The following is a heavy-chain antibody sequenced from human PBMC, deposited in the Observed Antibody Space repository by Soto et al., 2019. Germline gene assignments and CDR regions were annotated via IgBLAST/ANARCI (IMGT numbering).Heavy chain of an antibody. CDR3: ARGGRNVVVVPATPPFSY. J-gene: IGHJ4*02. V-gene: IGHV1-2*02. CDR1: GYTFTAFY. Sequence: GASVKVSCKASGYTFTAFYIHWVRQAPGQGLEWMGYIDPNSGGTNYAQRFQGRVTMTRATSINTAYMDLSRLTSDDTAVYYCARGGRNVVVVPATPPFSYWGQGTLVTVSS. CDR2: IDPNSGGT. D-gene: IGHD2-15*01.